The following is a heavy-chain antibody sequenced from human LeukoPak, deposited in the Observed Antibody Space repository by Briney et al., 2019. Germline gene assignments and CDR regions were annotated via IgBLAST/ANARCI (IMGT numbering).Heavy chain of an antibody. CDR2: ISAYNGNT. Sequence: XGWISAYNGNTNYAQKLQGRVTMTTDTSTSTAYMELRSLRSDDTAVYYCARDFDGMDSSGYYYWGQGTLVTVSS. CDR3: ARDFDGMDSSGYYY. D-gene: IGHD3-22*01. V-gene: IGHV1-18*01. J-gene: IGHJ4*02.